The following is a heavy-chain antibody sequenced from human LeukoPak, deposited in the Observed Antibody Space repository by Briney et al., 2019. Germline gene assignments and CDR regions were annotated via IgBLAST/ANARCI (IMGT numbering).Heavy chain of an antibody. CDR1: GFTFSSYA. J-gene: IGHJ4*02. CDR2: ISGSGGST. V-gene: IGHV3-23*01. Sequence: GGSLRLSCAASGFTFSSYAMSWVRQAPGKGLEWVSAISGSGGSTYYADSVKGRFTISGDNSKNTLYLQMNSLRAEDTAVYYCAKDLYDSSGYYPPTYFDYWGQGTLVTVSS. D-gene: IGHD3-22*01. CDR3: AKDLYDSSGYYPPTYFDY.